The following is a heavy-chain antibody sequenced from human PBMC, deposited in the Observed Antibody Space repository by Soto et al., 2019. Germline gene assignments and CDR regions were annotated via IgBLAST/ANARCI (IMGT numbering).Heavy chain of an antibody. CDR3: ARSYYDFWSGSRSGFDP. D-gene: IGHD3-3*01. CDR2: IFSNDEK. V-gene: IGHV2-26*01. Sequence: SGPTLVNPTETLTLTCTVSGFSLSNARMGVSWIRQPPGKALEWLAHIFSNDEKSYSTSLKSGLTISKDTSKSQVVLTMTNMDPVDTATYYCARSYYDFWSGSRSGFDPWGQGTLVTVSS. J-gene: IGHJ5*02. CDR1: GFSLSNARMG.